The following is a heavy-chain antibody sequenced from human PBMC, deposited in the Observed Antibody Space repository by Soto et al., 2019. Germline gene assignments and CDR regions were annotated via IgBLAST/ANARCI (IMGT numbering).Heavy chain of an antibody. V-gene: IGHV4-59*01. CDR1: GDSTSNYY. D-gene: IGHD2-15*01. CDR2: ISYSGNT. Sequence: SETLSLTCIISGDSTSNYYWSWIRQSPGKGLEWIGYISYSGNTNCIPSVPSRVTISVDTSKDQLSLKVTSVTAADTAMYYCACLRGKRGSTIDYWGQGTQVTVSS. J-gene: IGHJ4*02. CDR3: ACLRGKRGSTIDY.